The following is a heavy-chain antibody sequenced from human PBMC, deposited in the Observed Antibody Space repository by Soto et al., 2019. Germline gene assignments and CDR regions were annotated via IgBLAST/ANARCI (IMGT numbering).Heavy chain of an antibody. D-gene: IGHD4-17*01. CDR3: ARDWVSHGDGLSFDY. CDR2: IKEDGSEK. J-gene: IGHJ4*02. CDR1: GFTFSSYW. Sequence: GGSLRLSCAASGFTFSSYWMSWVRQAPGKGLEWVANIKEDGSEKYYVDSVKGRFTISRDNAKNSLYLQMNSLRAEDTAVYYCARDWVSHGDGLSFDYWGQGALVTVSS. V-gene: IGHV3-7*01.